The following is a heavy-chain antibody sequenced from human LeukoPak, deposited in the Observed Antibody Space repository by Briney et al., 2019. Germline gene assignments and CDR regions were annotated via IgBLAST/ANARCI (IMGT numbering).Heavy chain of an antibody. CDR3: ARDDSSRDDSGGYHY. J-gene: IGHJ4*02. CDR1: GDSINSYH. V-gene: IGHV4-4*07. Sequence: PSETLSLTCTVSGDSINSYHWSWIRQPAGKGLEWIGRIHLSGSTNYNPSLRSRVAISMDNSKNQFSLTLKSVTAADTAVYYCARDDSSRDDSGGYHYWGQGTLVTASS. CDR2: IHLSGST. D-gene: IGHD3-22*01.